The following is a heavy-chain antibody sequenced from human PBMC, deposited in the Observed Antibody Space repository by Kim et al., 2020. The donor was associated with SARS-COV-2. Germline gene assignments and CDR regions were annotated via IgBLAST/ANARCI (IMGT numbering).Heavy chain of an antibody. CDR2: IKQDGSEK. CDR1: GFTFSSYW. CDR3: ASQNYYDSSGYFGRSSPGYWYFDL. V-gene: IGHV3-7*01. D-gene: IGHD3-22*01. J-gene: IGHJ2*01. Sequence: GGSLRLSCAASGFTFSSYWMSWVRQAPGKGLEWVANIKQDGSEKYYVDSVKGRFTISRDNAKNSLYLQMNSLRAEDTAVYYCASQNYYDSSGYFGRSSPGYWYFDLWGRGTLVTVSS.